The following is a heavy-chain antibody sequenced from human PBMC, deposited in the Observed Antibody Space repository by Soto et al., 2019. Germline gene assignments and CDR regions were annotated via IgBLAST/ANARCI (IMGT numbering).Heavy chain of an antibody. CDR2: MNPNSGNT. D-gene: IGHD3-22*01. Sequence: ASVKVSCKASGYTFTIYDINWVRQATGQGLEWMGWMNPNSGNTGYAQKFQGRVTMTRNTSISTAYMELSSLRSEDTAVYYCARFLVHDYYDNPQDYWGQGTLVTVPQ. J-gene: IGHJ4*02. V-gene: IGHV1-8*01. CDR1: GYTFTIYD. CDR3: ARFLVHDYYDNPQDY.